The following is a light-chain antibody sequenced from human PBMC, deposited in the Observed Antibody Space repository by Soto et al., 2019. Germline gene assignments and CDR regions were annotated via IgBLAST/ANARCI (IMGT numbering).Light chain of an antibody. Sequence: EIVLTQSPATLSLSPGERATLSCRASQSVSSYLAWYQQKPGQAPRLLIYDASNRATGIPARFSGSGSGTDFALTISSLEPEDFAVYYCQQSGSAPWTFGQGTKV. V-gene: IGKV3-11*01. CDR2: DAS. CDR3: QQSGSAPWT. J-gene: IGKJ1*01. CDR1: QSVSSY.